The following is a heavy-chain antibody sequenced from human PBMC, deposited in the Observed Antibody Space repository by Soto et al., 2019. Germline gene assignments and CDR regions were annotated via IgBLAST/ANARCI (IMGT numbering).Heavy chain of an antibody. CDR1: GFTFSSYG. Sequence: QVQLVESGGGVVQPGRSLRLSCAASGFTFSSYGMHWVRQAPGKGLEWVAVISDEGRNKYYADSVKGRFTISRDNSKNTLYLQTNSLRADDTAVYGCAKGPGVVGMDVWGQGTTVTVSS. V-gene: IGHV3-30*18. CDR2: ISDEGRNK. CDR3: AKGPGVVGMDV. J-gene: IGHJ6*02. D-gene: IGHD2-15*01.